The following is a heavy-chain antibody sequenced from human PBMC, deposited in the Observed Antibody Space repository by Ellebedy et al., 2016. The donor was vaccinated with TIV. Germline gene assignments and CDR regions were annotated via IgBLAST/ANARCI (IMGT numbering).Heavy chain of an antibody. V-gene: IGHV5-10-1*01. J-gene: IGHJ6*02. CDR3: ARDYYYALDV. Sequence: GESLKISCKGSGYSFASYWISWVRQMPGKGLEWMGRIDPTDSYTYYSPSFQGHVTISADKSINTAYLQWSSLKASDTAMYYCARDYYYALDVWGQGTSVTVSS. CDR1: GYSFASYW. CDR2: IDPTDSYT.